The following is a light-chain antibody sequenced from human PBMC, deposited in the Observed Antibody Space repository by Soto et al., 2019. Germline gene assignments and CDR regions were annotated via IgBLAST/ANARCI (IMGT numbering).Light chain of an antibody. J-gene: IGKJ3*01. CDR1: QGISSY. Sequence: LTQSPSFLSASVGDRVTITCRASQGISSYLAWYQQKPGQAPRLLIYGASSRATGIPDRFSGSGSGTDFTLTISRLEPEDFAVYYCQQYGSSPRFTFGPGTKVDIK. V-gene: IGKV3-20*01. CDR2: GAS. CDR3: QQYGSSPRFT.